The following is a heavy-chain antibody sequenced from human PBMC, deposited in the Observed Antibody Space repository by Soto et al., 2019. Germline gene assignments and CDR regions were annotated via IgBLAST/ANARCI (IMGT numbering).Heavy chain of an antibody. J-gene: IGHJ4*02. Sequence: ASVKVSCKASGYTFTGYAMHWVRQAPGQRLEWIGRINAGNGDTKYSQQFHDRVTITRDTSASTAYMEVSSLRSEDTAIYYCARSEINYSRFDSWGQGTLVTVSS. CDR3: ARSEINYSRFDS. CDR2: INAGNGDT. D-gene: IGHD2-21*01. CDR1: GYTFTGYA. V-gene: IGHV1-3*01.